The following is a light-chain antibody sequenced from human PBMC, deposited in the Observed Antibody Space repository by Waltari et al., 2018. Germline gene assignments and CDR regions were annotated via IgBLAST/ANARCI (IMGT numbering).Light chain of an antibody. J-gene: IGKJ4*01. CDR1: PSVSGS. Sequence: IVLTQSPATLSLSPGDRAILSCRASPSVSGSLAGYQQKPGQAPRLLIFDASKRASGIPARFSGSGSGTDFTLTISGLESEDFAVYFCQQRTNWPGVTFGGGTKVEIK. CDR3: QQRTNWPGVT. CDR2: DAS. V-gene: IGKV3-11*01.